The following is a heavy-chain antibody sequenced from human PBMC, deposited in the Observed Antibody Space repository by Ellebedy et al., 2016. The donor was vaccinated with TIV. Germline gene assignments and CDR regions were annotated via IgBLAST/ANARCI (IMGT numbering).Heavy chain of an antibody. V-gene: IGHV3-7*03. CDR3: ARDAYIVSTELGVERGAAWGGMDV. CDR1: GFTFSSYW. CDR2: IKQDGSEK. J-gene: IGHJ6*02. D-gene: IGHD2-15*01. Sequence: LSLTXAASGFTFSSYWMSWVRQAPGKGLEWVANIKQDGSEKYYVDSVKGRFTISRDNAKNSLYLQMNSLRAEDTAVYYCARDAYIVSTELGVERGAAWGGMDVWGQGTTVTVSS.